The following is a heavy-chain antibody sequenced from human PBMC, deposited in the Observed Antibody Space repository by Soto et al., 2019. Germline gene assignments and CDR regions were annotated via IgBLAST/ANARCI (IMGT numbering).Heavy chain of an antibody. CDR3: ARGSGYCSSTSCYKSDYYYYGMDV. Sequence: SETLSLTCTVSGGSISSYYWSWIRQPPGKGLEWIGYIYYSGSTNYNPSLKSRVTISVDTSKNQFSLKLSSVTAADTAVYYCARGSGYCSSTSCYKSDYYYYGMDVCGQGTTVTVSS. D-gene: IGHD2-2*02. CDR2: IYYSGST. V-gene: IGHV4-59*01. J-gene: IGHJ6*02. CDR1: GGSISSYY.